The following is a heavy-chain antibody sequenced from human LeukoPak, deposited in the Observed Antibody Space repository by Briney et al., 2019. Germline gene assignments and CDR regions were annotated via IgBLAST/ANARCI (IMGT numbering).Heavy chain of an antibody. V-gene: IGHV3-23*01. D-gene: IGHD3-16*01. J-gene: IGHJ4*02. Sequence: GGSLRLSCAASGFTFSSYGMSWVRQAPGKGLEWVSGISNSGGSTYYADSVEGRFTISRHNSKNTLYLQMNSLRAEDTAVYYCARDIGEAMSEYWGQGTLVTVSS. CDR3: ARDIGEAMSEY. CDR1: GFTFSSYG. CDR2: ISNSGGST.